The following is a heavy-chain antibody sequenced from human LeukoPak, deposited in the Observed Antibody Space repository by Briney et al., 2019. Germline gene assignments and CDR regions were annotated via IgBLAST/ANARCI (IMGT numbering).Heavy chain of an antibody. V-gene: IGHV3-21*01. J-gene: IGHJ4*02. CDR1: GFTFSSYS. Sequence: PGGSLRLSCEASGFTFSSYSMNWVRQAPGKGLEWVSSISSSSSYIYYADSVKGRFTISRDNAKNSLYLQMNSLRAEDTAVYYCTRLVVTPPEKHFDYWGQGTLVTVSS. D-gene: IGHD4-23*01. CDR2: ISSSSSYI. CDR3: TRLVVTPPEKHFDY.